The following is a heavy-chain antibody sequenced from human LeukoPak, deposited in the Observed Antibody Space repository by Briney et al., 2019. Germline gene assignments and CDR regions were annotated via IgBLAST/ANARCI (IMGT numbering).Heavy chain of an antibody. D-gene: IGHD2/OR15-2a*01. V-gene: IGHV3-23*01. CDR3: AREGPRGNSQFDY. CDR1: GFTFSNYA. Sequence: GGSLRLSCAASGFTFSNYAMSWVRQTPGKGLEWVSGISGRGDSTVYADSVKGRFTISRDNSKNTLYLQMNSLRVEDTAIYYCAREGPRGNSQFDYWGQGTLVTVSS. CDR2: ISGRGDST. J-gene: IGHJ4*02.